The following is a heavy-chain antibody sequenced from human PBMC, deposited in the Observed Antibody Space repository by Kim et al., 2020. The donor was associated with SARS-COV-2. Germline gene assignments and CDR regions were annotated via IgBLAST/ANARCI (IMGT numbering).Heavy chain of an antibody. CDR3: ARKGGLRWPLDY. D-gene: IGHD4-17*01. V-gene: IGHV4-39*07. J-gene: IGHJ4*02. Sequence: YYHPTLKSRDTISVDTSKNQVSLKLSSVTAADTAVYYCARKGGLRWPLDYWGQGTLVTVSS.